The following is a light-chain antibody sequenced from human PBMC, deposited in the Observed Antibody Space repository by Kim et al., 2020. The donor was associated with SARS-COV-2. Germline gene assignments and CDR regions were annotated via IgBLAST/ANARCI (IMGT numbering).Light chain of an antibody. J-gene: IGLJ3*02. CDR3: NSRDSSGNQLV. Sequence: ALGQTVRITCQGESLRSYYAGWYQQKSGQAPLLVLYGKNNRPSGITDRFSGSSSGDTSSLTITGAQAEDEADYYCNSRDSSGNQLVFGGGTQLTVL. CDR2: GKN. CDR1: SLRSYY. V-gene: IGLV3-19*01.